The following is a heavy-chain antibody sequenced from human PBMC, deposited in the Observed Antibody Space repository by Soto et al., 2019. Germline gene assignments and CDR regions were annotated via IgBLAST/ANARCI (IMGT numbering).Heavy chain of an antibody. CDR1: VVSISSYY. CDR2: MFYSGST. D-gene: IGHD3-10*01. CDR3: ARAVNYYGSGSFYWWFDP. J-gene: IGHJ5*02. V-gene: IGHV4-59*01. Sequence: PSETLSLTCTVSVVSISSYYWSWIRQPPGKGLEWIGYMFYSGSTNYNPFLKSRVTMSVDTSKNQFSLKLSSVSAADTAVYYCARAVNYYGSGSFYWWFDPWGQGTLVTV.